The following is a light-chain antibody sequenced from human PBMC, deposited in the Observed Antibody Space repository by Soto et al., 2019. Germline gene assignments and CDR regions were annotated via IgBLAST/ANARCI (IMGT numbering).Light chain of an antibody. J-gene: IGKJ1*01. CDR1: QNIKNY. V-gene: IGKV1-39*01. CDR3: QQGFSLRWT. CDR2: AAS. Sequence: DIQVTQSPSSLSASVGDRVTITCRASQNIKNYLNWYQRKPGTAPRLLIYAASNLQSGVPSRFSASGSGTDFALNISSLQPDDFGTYYCQQGFSLRWTFGQGTKVEVK.